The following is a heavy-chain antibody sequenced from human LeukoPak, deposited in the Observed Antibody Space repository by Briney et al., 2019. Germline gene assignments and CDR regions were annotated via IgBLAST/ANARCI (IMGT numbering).Heavy chain of an antibody. CDR1: GGSFSGYY. CDR2: INHRGGT. CDR3: ARGTEGDGYNLDY. Sequence: SETLSPTCAVYGGSFSGYYWSWIRQPPGKGLEWIGEINHRGGTNYNPSLKSRVTMSVDTSTNQFSLKLISVTAADTAVYYCARGTEGDGYNLDYWGQGTLVTVSS. V-gene: IGHV4-34*01. D-gene: IGHD5-24*01. J-gene: IGHJ4*02.